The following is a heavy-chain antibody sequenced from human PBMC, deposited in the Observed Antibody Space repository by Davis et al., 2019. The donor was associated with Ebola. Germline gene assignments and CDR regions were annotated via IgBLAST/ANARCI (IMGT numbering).Heavy chain of an antibody. CDR3: AKEGIGGWYSGLGS. CDR1: GFRFSGFG. Sequence: PGGSLRLSCVASGFRFSGFGMHWVRQAPGKGLEWVAFIRYDGSEIKYLDSVRGRFVISRDISKNTLFLEMSSLRGDDTAVYYCAKEGIGGWYSGLGSWGQGDLVTVSS. J-gene: IGHJ4*02. D-gene: IGHD6-19*01. V-gene: IGHV3-30*02. CDR2: IRYDGSEI.